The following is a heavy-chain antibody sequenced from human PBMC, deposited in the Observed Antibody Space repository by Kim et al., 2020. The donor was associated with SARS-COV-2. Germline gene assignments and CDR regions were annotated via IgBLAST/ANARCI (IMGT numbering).Heavy chain of an antibody. D-gene: IGHD6-25*01. Sequence: GGSLRLSCAASGFTFDDYAMHWVRQAPGKGLEWVSGISWNSGSIGYADSVKGRFTISRDNAKNSLYLQMNSLRAEDTALYYCAAGIAAFHYYYGMDVWG. CDR2: ISWNSGSI. J-gene: IGHJ6*02. CDR3: AAGIAAFHYYYGMDV. V-gene: IGHV3-9*01. CDR1: GFTFDDYA.